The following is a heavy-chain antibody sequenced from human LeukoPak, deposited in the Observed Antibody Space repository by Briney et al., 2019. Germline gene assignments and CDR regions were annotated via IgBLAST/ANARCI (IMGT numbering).Heavy chain of an antibody. CDR3: TKDLNHDSSG. J-gene: IGHJ4*02. CDR1: GFGFRNNW. D-gene: IGHD3-22*01. V-gene: IGHV3-7*01. Sequence: PGGPLSLSCAASGFGFRNNWWTWVRQAPGKGLECVANIKTDGSAKYYPDSVKGRFTVSRDNAKNSLYLQMNNMRVEDTAIYYCTKDLNHDSSGWGQGTLVTVSS. CDR2: IKTDGSAK.